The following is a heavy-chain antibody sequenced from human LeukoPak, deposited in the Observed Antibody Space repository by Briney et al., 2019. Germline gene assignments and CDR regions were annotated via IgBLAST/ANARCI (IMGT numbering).Heavy chain of an antibody. J-gene: IGHJ6*02. CDR1: GFTFSTYW. D-gene: IGHD2-2*01. V-gene: IGHV3-11*01. CDR3: ARDIGSTIQYYYGMDV. Sequence: PGGSLRLSCVASGFTFSTYWMHWVRQAPGKGLEWVSYISSSGSTIYYADSVKGRFTISRDNAKNSLYLQMNSLRAEDTAVYYCARDIGSTIQYYYGMDVWGQGTTVTVSS. CDR2: ISSSGSTI.